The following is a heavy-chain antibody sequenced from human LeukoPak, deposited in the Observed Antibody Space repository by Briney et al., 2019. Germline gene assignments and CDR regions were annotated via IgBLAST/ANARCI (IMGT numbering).Heavy chain of an antibody. J-gene: IGHJ4*02. D-gene: IGHD1-1*01. Sequence: GGSLRLSCAASGFTVSSAYMSWVRQAPGKGLEWVSVIYSGGSRNYADSVRGRFTISRDMSKNTLSLEMSSLRAEDTAVYYCAGDADVDLDWTALEYWGQGTLVTVSS. CDR3: AGDADVDLDWTALEY. V-gene: IGHV3-66*01. CDR2: IYSGGSR. CDR1: GFTVSSAY.